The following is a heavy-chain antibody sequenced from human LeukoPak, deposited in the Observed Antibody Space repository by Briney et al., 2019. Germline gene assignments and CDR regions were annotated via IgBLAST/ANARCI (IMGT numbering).Heavy chain of an antibody. CDR3: ASDIPQSYYYYGMDV. V-gene: IGHV3-53*04. Sequence: GGSLRLSCAASGFTVSSNYMSWVRQAPGKGLEWFSVIYSGGSTYYADSVKGRFTISRHNSKNTLYLQMNSLRAEDTAVYYCASDIPQSYYYYGMDVWGQGTTVTVSS. CDR1: GFTVSSNY. J-gene: IGHJ6*02. CDR2: IYSGGST. D-gene: IGHD2-21*01.